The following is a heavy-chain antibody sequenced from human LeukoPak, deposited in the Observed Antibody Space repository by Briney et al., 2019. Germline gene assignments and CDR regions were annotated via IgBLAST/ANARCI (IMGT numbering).Heavy chain of an antibody. J-gene: IGHJ6*03. CDR1: GGSFSGYY. CDR2: INHSGST. Sequence: PSETLSLTCAVYGGSFSGYYWSWIRQPPGKGLEGIGEINHSGSTNYNPSLTSRVTISVDTSKNQCSLKLSSVTAADTAVYYCARARRYPYYYYYMDVWGKGTTVTVSS. V-gene: IGHV4-34*01. D-gene: IGHD1-26*01. CDR3: ARARRYPYYYYYMDV.